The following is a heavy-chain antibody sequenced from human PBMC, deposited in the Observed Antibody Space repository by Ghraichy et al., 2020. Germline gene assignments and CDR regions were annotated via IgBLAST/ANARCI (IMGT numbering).Heavy chain of an antibody. CDR2: IIPILGIA. Sequence: SVKVSCKISGAPFRTYVTSWVRQARGQGLKWMGRIIPILGIANCAQKFQGRVTITADKSTSTAYMELSSLRSEDTAVYYCARAPSGSYTRKIYYFDYWGQGTLVTVSS. D-gene: IGHD1-26*01. V-gene: IGHV1-69*04. CDR1: GAPFRTYV. J-gene: IGHJ4*02. CDR3: ARAPSGSYTRKIYYFDY.